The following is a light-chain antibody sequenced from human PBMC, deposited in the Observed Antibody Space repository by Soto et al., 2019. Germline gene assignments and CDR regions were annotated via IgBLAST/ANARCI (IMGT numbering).Light chain of an antibody. J-gene: IGLJ1*01. V-gene: IGLV2-14*01. Sequence: QSALTQPASVSGSPGQSITISCTGTSSDVGGYNYVSWYQQHPGKAPKLMIYEVSNRPSGVSNRFSGSKSGNTASLTISGLQAEDEADYYCNSYTSNSIPHVFGTGTKLTVL. CDR2: EVS. CDR3: NSYTSNSIPHV. CDR1: SSDVGGYNY.